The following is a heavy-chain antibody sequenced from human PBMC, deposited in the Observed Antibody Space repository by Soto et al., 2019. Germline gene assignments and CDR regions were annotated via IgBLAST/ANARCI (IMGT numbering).Heavy chain of an antibody. V-gene: IGHV3-15*01. Sequence: GGSLRLSCAASGFTFSNAWMSWVRQAPGKGLEWVGRIKSKTDGGTTDYAAPVKGRFTISRDDSKNTLYLQMNSLKTEDTAVYYCTTDQNWNYAFSSYYFDYWGQGTLVTVSS. CDR3: TTDQNWNYAFSSYYFDY. CDR1: GFTFSNAW. CDR2: IKSKTDGGTT. J-gene: IGHJ4*02. D-gene: IGHD1-7*01.